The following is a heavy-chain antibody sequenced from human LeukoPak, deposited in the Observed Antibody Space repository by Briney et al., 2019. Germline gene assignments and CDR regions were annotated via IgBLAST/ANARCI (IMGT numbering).Heavy chain of an antibody. Sequence: SETLSLTCAVYGGSFSGYYWSWIRQPPGKGLEWIGEINHSGSTNYNPSLKSRVTISVDTSKNQFSLKLSSVTAADTAVYYCARGFVWIQLWLSKGYGDGDAFDIWGQGTMVTVSS. V-gene: IGHV4-34*01. J-gene: IGHJ3*02. CDR1: GGSFSGYY. CDR2: INHSGST. D-gene: IGHD5-18*01. CDR3: ARGFVWIQLWLSKGYGDGDAFDI.